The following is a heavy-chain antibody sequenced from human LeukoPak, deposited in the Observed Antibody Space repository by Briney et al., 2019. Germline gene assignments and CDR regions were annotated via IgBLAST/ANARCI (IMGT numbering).Heavy chain of an antibody. CDR3: ARAGKTLLWSGNDAFDI. CDR2: VNPNSGNT. CDR1: GYTFTSYD. J-gene: IGHJ3*02. V-gene: IGHV1-8*01. D-gene: IGHD3-10*01. Sequence: GASVKVSCKASGYTFTSYDINWVRQATGRGLEWMGWVNPNSGNTGYAQKFQGRVTMTRNTSISTAYMELSSLRSEGTAVYYCARAGKTLLWSGNDAFDIWGQGTMVTVSS.